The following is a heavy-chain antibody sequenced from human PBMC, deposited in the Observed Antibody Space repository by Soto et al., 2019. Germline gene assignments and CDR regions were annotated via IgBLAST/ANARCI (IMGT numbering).Heavy chain of an antibody. Sequence: EVQLVESGGDLVQPGGSLRLSCTASGFTFTSYWMHWVRQSPGKGLVWVSRINPDGSRTSYADSMKGRFTISRDNAKNTLYLQMNSLGADDTAVYYCARVAVTTYYFDYWGHGTLVTVSS. CDR2: INPDGSRT. J-gene: IGHJ4*01. V-gene: IGHV3-74*01. CDR3: ARVAVTTYYFDY. D-gene: IGHD4-17*01. CDR1: GFTFTSYW.